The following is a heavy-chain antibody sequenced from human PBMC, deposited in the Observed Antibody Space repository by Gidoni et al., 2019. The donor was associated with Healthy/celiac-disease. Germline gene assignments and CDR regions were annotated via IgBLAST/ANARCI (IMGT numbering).Heavy chain of an antibody. CDR2: IIPMFGTA. CDR3: AREVATSDYYYYYGMDV. D-gene: IGHD5-12*01. J-gene: IGHJ6*02. Sequence: APGQGLEWMGGIIPMFGTANYAQKFRGRVTITADKSTSTAYMELSSLRSEDTAVYYCAREVATSDYYYYYGMDVWGQGTTVTVSS. V-gene: IGHV1-69*06.